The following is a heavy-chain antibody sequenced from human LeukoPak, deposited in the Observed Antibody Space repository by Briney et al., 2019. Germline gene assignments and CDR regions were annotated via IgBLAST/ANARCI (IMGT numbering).Heavy chain of an antibody. V-gene: IGHV4-39*07. CDR3: ARGRGYCSGGSCYNWFDP. Sequence: SETLSLTCTVSGGSISSSSYYWGWIRQPPGKGLEWIGSIYYSGSTYYNPSLKSRVTISVDTSKNQFSLKLSSVTAADTAVYYCARGRGYCSGGSCYNWFDPWGQGTLVTVS. CDR1: GGSISSSSYY. D-gene: IGHD2-15*01. J-gene: IGHJ5*02. CDR2: IYYSGST.